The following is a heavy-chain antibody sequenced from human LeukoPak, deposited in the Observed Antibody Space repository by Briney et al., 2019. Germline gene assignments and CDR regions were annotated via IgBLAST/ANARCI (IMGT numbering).Heavy chain of an antibody. CDR3: ATRIAVAAALSY. CDR1: GFTFSNYG. Sequence: GGSLRLSCAASGFTFSNYGMHWVRQAPGKGLVWVSRINTDGSSTSYADSVKGRFTISRDNAKNTLYLQMSSLRAEDTAVYYCATRIAVAAALSYWGQGTLVTVSS. D-gene: IGHD6-19*01. V-gene: IGHV3-74*01. CDR2: INTDGSST. J-gene: IGHJ4*02.